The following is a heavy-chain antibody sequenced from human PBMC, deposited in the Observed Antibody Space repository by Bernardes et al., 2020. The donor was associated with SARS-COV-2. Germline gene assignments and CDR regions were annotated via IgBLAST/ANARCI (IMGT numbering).Heavy chain of an antibody. CDR2: IYYDGSA. V-gene: IGHV4-39*07. J-gene: IGHJ6*03. CDR3: ARDRGDYYMDV. D-gene: IGHD6-25*01. CDR1: GGSISSSNYY. Sequence: SETLSLTCTVSGGSISSSNYYWGWIRQPPGKELEWIGCIYYDGSAYYNPSLKSRVTISVDTSKNQFSLKLSAVTAADTAVYYCARDRGDYYMDVCGKGTTVTVSS.